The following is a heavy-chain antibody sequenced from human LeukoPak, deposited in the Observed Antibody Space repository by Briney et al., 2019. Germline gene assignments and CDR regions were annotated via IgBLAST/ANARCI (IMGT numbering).Heavy chain of an antibody. J-gene: IGHJ6*03. CDR1: GFTFSNFA. CDR3: AKLGGHPLHNYYVGV. Sequence: PGGSLRLSCAASGFTFSNFAMTWVRQAPGKGLEWVSSITGSHGPTYNTDSVKGRFTISRDNSQNTLYLQMNSLRAEDTAVYYCAKLGGHPLHNYYVGVWGKGTTVAVSS. D-gene: IGHD3-16*01. V-gene: IGHV3-23*01. CDR2: ITGSHGPT.